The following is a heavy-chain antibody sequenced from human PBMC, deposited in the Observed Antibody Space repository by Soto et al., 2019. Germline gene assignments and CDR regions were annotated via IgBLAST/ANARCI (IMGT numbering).Heavy chain of an antibody. CDR1: GYNFNTYG. CDR2: ISGYNGYT. Sequence: ASVKVSCKTSGYNFNTYGIIWVRQAPGQGLEWMGWISGYNGYTKYTESLEDRVTLSTDTSTSTAYLELRSLRSGDTALYFCARDSDYYHTDADIDYWGQGTLVTVSS. J-gene: IGHJ4*02. V-gene: IGHV1-18*01. D-gene: IGHD2-21*01. CDR3: ARDSDYYHTDADIDY.